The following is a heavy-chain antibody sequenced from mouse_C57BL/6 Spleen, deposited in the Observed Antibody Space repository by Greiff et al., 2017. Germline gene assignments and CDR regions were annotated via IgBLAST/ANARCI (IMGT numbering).Heavy chain of an antibody. CDR3: ARTDYYGSSYWFAY. Sequence: ESGPGLVKPSQSLSLTCSVTGYSITSGYYWNWLRQFPGNKLEWMGYISYGGSNNYNPSLKNRISITRDTSKNQFFLKLNSVTTEDTATYYCARTDYYGSSYWFAYWGQGTLVTVSA. J-gene: IGHJ3*01. CDR2: ISYGGSN. V-gene: IGHV3-6*01. CDR1: GYSITSGYY. D-gene: IGHD1-1*01.